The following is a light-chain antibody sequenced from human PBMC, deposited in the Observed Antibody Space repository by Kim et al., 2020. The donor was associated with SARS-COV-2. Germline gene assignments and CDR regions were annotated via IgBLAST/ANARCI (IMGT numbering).Light chain of an antibody. CDR2: AAS. CDR1: HIFNSGY. V-gene: IGKV3-20*01. CDR3: QQYGSSQT. J-gene: IGKJ1*01. Sequence: EIVLTQSPGTLSLSPGERATLSCRASHIFNSGYLAWYQHKPGQAPRLLIYAASTRATGIPDRFSGSGSGTDFTLTISRLEPEDFAVYYCQQYGSSQTFGQGTKVDIK.